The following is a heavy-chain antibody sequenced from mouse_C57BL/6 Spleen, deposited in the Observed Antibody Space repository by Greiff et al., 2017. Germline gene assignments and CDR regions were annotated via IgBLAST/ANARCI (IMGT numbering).Heavy chain of an antibody. J-gene: IGHJ4*01. D-gene: IGHD3-1*01. Sequence: VQLQQSGAELVRPGASVTLSCKASGYTFTDYEMHWVKQTPVHGLEWIGAIDPETGGTAYNQKFKGKAILTADKSSSTAYIELRSLTSEDSAVYYCTRRGHLPPYYAMDGWGQGTPVTVST. CDR1: GYTFTDYE. CDR3: TRRGHLPPYYAMDG. CDR2: IDPETGGT. V-gene: IGHV1-15*01.